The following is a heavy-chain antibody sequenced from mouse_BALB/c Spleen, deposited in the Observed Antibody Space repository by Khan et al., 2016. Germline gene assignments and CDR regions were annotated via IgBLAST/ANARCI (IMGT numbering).Heavy chain of an antibody. CDR1: GYSITSDYA. Sequence: EVQLQESGPGLVKPSQSLSLTCTVTGYSITSDYAWNWIRQFPGNKLEWMGYISYSGSTSYNPSLKSRISITRDTSKNQFFLQLDSGTPEATATYVCARGNWDYFDYWGQGTTLTVSS. CDR2: ISYSGST. J-gene: IGHJ2*01. V-gene: IGHV3-2*02. D-gene: IGHD4-1*01. CDR3: ARGNWDYFDY.